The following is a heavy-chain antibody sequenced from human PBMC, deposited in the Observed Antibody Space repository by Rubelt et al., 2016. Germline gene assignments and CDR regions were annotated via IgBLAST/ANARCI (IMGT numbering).Heavy chain of an antibody. Sequence: QVQLQQWGAGLVKPSETLSLTCAVYGGSFSGYSWTWIRQPPGKGLEWIGEINHSGGTNYNPSLKSRVTILVDTSRNQFSLTLSSVTAADTAMYYCARYYYDTSGYYHQDWGQGTLVTVSS. CDR3: ARYYYDTSGYYHQD. J-gene: IGHJ4*02. CDR1: GGSFSGYS. V-gene: IGHV4-34*01. D-gene: IGHD3-22*01. CDR2: INHSGGT.